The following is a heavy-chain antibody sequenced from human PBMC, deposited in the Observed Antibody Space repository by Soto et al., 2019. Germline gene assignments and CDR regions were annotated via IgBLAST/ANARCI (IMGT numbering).Heavy chain of an antibody. CDR3: AKGSGYCDY. V-gene: IGHV3-30*18. CDR2: ISYDGSNK. Sequence: GGSLRLSCAASGFTFSGYGMHWVRQAPGKGLEWVAVISYDGSNKYYADSVKGRFTISRDNSKNTLYLQMNSLRAEDTAVYYCAKGSGYCDYWGQGTLVTVSS. D-gene: IGHD3-22*01. CDR1: GFTFSGYG. J-gene: IGHJ4*02.